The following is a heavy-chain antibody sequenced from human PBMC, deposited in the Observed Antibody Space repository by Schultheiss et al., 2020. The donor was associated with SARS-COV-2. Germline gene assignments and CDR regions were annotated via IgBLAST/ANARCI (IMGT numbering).Heavy chain of an antibody. J-gene: IGHJ4*02. CDR1: GFTFSNYW. V-gene: IGHV3-74*01. CDR2: INSDGSST. Sequence: GESLKISCAVSGFTFSNYWMHWVRQAPGKGLEWVSRINSDGSSTSYADSVRGRFTISRDNSKNTLYLQMNSLTAEDTAVYYCSYCSGGSCYARSIDYWGQGTLVTVAS. D-gene: IGHD2-15*01. CDR3: SYCSGGSCYARSIDY.